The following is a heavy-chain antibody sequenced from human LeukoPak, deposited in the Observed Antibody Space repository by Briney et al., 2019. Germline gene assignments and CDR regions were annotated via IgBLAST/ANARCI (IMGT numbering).Heavy chain of an antibody. D-gene: IGHD6-25*01. J-gene: IGHJ6*02. Sequence: PGRSLRLSCAASGFTFSTYAIHWVRQAPGKGLEWVAVISYDGSNKYYADSVKGRFTISSDNSKNTLYLQMNSLRAEDTAVYYCSKPYSSASHYYYGLDVWGQGTTVTVSS. V-gene: IGHV3-30-3*02. CDR1: GFTFSTYA. CDR2: ISYDGSNK. CDR3: SKPYSSASHYYYGLDV.